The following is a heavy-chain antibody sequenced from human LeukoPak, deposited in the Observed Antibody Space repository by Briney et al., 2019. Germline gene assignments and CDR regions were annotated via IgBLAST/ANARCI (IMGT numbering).Heavy chain of an antibody. J-gene: IGHJ4*02. CDR2: IIPIFGTA. CDR3: ASTPDFWSGYYFDY. CDR1: GGTFSSYA. V-gene: IGHV1-69*13. Sequence: ASVKVSCKASGGTFSSYAISWVRQAPGQGREWMGGIIPIFGTANYAQKFQGRVTITADESTSTAYMELSSLRSEDTAVYYCASTPDFWSGYYFDYWGQGTLVTVSS. D-gene: IGHD3-3*01.